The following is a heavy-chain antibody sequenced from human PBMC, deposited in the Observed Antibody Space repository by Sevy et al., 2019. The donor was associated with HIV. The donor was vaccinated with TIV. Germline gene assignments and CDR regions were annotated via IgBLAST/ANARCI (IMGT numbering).Heavy chain of an antibody. CDR3: ARESIATVGDFDY. CDR2: IYYSGST. V-gene: IGHV4-59*01. D-gene: IGHD6-13*01. J-gene: IGHJ4*02. CDR1: GGSFNNYY. Sequence: SETLSLTCTVSGGSFNNYYWSWIRQPPGKGLQWIGYIYYSGSTNYNPSLKSRVTMSLDTSKNQFSLKLSSVTAADTAIYYYARESIATVGDFDYWGQGTLVTVSS.